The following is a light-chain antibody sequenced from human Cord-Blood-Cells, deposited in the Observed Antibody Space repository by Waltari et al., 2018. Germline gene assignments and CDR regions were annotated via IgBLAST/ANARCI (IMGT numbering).Light chain of an antibody. Sequence: QSVLTQPPSASGTPGQRVTISCSGTSSNIGSNYVSWYQQHPGTAPKPLIYRNNQRPSGVPDRFAGSKFGTSASLAISGLRSEDEADYYCAAWDDSLSGWVFGGGTKLTVL. CDR1: SSNIGSNY. J-gene: IGLJ3*02. CDR3: AAWDDSLSGWV. CDR2: RNN. V-gene: IGLV1-47*01.